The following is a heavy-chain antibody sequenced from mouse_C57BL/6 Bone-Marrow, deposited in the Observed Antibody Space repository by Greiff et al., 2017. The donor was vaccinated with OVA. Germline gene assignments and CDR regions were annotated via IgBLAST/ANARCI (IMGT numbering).Heavy chain of an antibody. D-gene: IGHD2-3*01. CDR1: GYTFTSYW. V-gene: IGHV1-55*01. CDR2: IYPGSGST. J-gene: IGHJ2*01. Sequence: VQLQQPGAELVKPGASVKMSCKASGYTFTSYWITWVKQRPGQGLEWIGDIYPGSGSTNYNEKFKSKATLTVDTSSSTAYMQLSSLTSEDSAVYDCARSGGWFPYYFDYWGQGTTLTVSS. CDR3: ARSGGWFPYYFDY.